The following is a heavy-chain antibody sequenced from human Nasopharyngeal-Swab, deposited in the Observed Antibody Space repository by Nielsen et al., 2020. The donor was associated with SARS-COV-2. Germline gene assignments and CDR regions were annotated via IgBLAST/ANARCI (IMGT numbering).Heavy chain of an antibody. CDR3: ARLRDGYNWTPIDY. V-gene: IGHV3-53*01. CDR2: IYSGGST. Sequence: GGSLRLSCAASGFTVSSNYMSWVRQAPGKGLERVSVIYSGGSTYYADSVTGRFTISRDTSKNTLYLQMNSLRAEDTAVYYCARLRDGYNWTPIDYWGQGTLVTVSS. D-gene: IGHD5-24*01. CDR1: GFTVSSNY. J-gene: IGHJ4*02.